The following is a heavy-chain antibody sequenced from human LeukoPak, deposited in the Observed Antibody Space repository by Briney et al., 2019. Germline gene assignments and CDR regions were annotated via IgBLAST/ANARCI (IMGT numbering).Heavy chain of an antibody. CDR1: GGSVSSGNYY. Sequence: SETLSLTATIYGGSVSSGNYYRRWIRQPPGKGLEWMGYVYYSGSNKYNPSLKSRVTISGDTSKNQFCLKVSSVTAADTAVYYCAASYISGFPEIDYWGQGTLVTVSS. D-gene: IGHD6-19*01. CDR2: VYYSGSN. CDR3: AASYISGFPEIDY. V-gene: IGHV4-61*01. J-gene: IGHJ4*02.